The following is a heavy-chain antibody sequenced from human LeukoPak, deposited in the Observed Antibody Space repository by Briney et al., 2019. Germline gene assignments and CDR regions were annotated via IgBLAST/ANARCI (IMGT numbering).Heavy chain of an antibody. CDR2: IYYSGST. CDR3: ARGRIAMVRGVLYYYYYGMDV. Sequence: PSETLSLTCTVSGGSVSGGTYYWSWIRQPPGKGLEWIGYIYYSGSTNYNPSLKSRVIISVDTSKNQLSLKLSSVTAADTAVYYCARGRIAMVRGVLYYYYYGMDVWGKGTTVTVSS. V-gene: IGHV4-61*01. J-gene: IGHJ6*04. CDR1: GGSVSGGTYY. D-gene: IGHD3-10*01.